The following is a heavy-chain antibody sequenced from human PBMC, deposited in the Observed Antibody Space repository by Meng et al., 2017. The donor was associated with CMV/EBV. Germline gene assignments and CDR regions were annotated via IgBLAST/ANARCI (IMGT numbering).Heavy chain of an antibody. V-gene: IGHV3-30-3*01. CDR3: AREVYDCGGDCYTLYYYYGMDV. Sequence: GESLKISCAASGFTFSSYAMHWVRQAPGKGLEWVAVISYDGSNKYYADSVKGRFTISRDNSKNTLYLQMNSLRAEDTAVYYCAREVYDCGGDCYTLYYYYGMDVWGRGTTVTVSS. J-gene: IGHJ6*02. CDR2: ISYDGSNK. D-gene: IGHD2-21*01. CDR1: GFTFSSYA.